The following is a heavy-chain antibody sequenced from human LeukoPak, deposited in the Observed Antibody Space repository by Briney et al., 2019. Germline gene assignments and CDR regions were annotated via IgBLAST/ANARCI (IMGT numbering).Heavy chain of an antibody. J-gene: IGHJ5*02. Sequence: SVKVSCKASGGTFSSYAISWVRQAPGQGLEWMGGIIPIFGTANYAQKFQGRVTITTDESTSTAYMELSSLRSEDTAVYYCARSRVPMSGARGGWFDPWGQGTLVTVSS. V-gene: IGHV1-69*05. CDR1: GGTFSSYA. D-gene: IGHD1-26*01. CDR2: IIPIFGTA. CDR3: ARSRVPMSGARGGWFDP.